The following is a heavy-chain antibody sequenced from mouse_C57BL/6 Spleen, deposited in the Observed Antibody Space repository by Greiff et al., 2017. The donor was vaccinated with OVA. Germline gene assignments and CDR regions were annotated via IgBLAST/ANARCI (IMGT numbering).Heavy chain of an antibody. CDR3: ARRERYFDY. CDR2: IDPSDSYT. Sequence: QVQLQQPGAELVKPGASVKLSCKASGYTFTSYWMQWVKQRPGQGLEWIGEIDPSDSYTNYNQKFKGKATLTVDTSSSTAYMQLSSLTSEDSAVYYCARRERYFDYWGQGTTLTVSS. CDR1: GYTFTSYW. J-gene: IGHJ2*01. V-gene: IGHV1-50*01.